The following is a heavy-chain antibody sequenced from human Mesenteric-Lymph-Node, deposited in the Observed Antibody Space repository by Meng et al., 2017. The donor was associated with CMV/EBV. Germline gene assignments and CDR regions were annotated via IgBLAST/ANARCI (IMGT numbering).Heavy chain of an antibody. J-gene: IGHJ5*02. D-gene: IGHD2-2*01. CDR3: ARVGPCSSTSCYESGFDP. V-gene: IGHV1-58*01. Sequence: SVKVSCKASGFTFSRSGVQWVRQARGQRLEWVGFIFVGSGNTNYAQKFQDRVTITRDMSTSTAYMELSSLRSEDTAVYYCARVGPCSSTSCYESGFDPWGQGTLVTVSS. CDR1: GFTFSRSG. CDR2: IFVGSGNT.